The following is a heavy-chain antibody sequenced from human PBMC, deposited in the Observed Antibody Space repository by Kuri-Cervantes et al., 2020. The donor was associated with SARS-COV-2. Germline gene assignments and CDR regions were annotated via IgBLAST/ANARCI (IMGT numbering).Heavy chain of an antibody. CDR1: GYTFTSYD. V-gene: IGHV1-8*01. J-gene: IGHJ6*03. D-gene: IGHD6-6*01. Sequence: ASVKVSCKASGYTFTSYDINWVRQATGQGLEWMGWMNPNSGNTGYAQKFQGRVTMTRNTSISTAYMELSSLRSEDTAVYYCARSSYYYYYMDVWGKGTTVTVSS. CDR2: MNPNSGNT. CDR3: ARSSYYYYYMDV.